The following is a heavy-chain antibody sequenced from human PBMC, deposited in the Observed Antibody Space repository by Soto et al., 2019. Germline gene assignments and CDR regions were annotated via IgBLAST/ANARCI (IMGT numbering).Heavy chain of an antibody. D-gene: IGHD5-18*01. CDR3: ARTSGYSYGPVGYFDY. V-gene: IGHV3-21*01. J-gene: IGHJ4*02. CDR2: ISSSSSYI. Sequence: EVQLVESGGGLVKPGGSLRLSCAASGFTFSSYSMNWVRQAPGKGLEWVSSISSSSSYIYYADSVKGRFTISRDNAKNSLYLQMNSLRAEGTAVYYCARTSGYSYGPVGYFDYWGQGTLVTVSS. CDR1: GFTFSSYS.